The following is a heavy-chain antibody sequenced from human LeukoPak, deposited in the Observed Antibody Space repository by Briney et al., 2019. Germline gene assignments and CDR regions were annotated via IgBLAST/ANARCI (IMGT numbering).Heavy chain of an antibody. CDR2: MKPNNGGT. CDR1: GYSFSGFY. D-gene: IGHD2-15*01. J-gene: IGHJ4*02. V-gene: IGHV1-2*02. CDR3: ARGTGYCSVAY. Sequence: ASVKVSCKASGYSFSGFYLFWVRQAPGQGLEWMGWMKPNNGGTYYAQKFQGRVTFTRDTSNNTAYMEVSSLTSDDTATYYCARGTGYCSVAYWGQGTLVTVSS.